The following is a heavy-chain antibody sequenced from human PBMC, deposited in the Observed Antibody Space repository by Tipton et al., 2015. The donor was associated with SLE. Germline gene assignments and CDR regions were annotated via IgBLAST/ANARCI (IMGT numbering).Heavy chain of an antibody. Sequence: QTEAEVKKPGSSVKVSCKASGGTFSSYAISWVRQAPGQGLEWMGGIIPIFGTANYAQKFQGRVTITTDESTSTAYMELSSLRSEDTAVYYCARGGYGDYFDAFDIWGQGTMVTVSS. CDR2: IIPIFGTA. CDR3: ARGGYGDYFDAFDI. CDR1: GGTFSSYA. D-gene: IGHD4-17*01. V-gene: IGHV1-69*05. J-gene: IGHJ3*02.